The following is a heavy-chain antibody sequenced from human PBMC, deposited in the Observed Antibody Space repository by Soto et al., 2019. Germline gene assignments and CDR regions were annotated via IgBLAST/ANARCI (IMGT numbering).Heavy chain of an antibody. D-gene: IGHD2-2*03. V-gene: IGHV3-23*01. Sequence: EVQLLESGGGLVQPGGSLRLSCAASGFTFSSYAMSWVRQAPGKGLEWVSAISGSGGRTYYAGSVKGRFTISRDDSKNTLYLQMNSLRAEDTAVYYCASPFSPLRWIGYWGQGTLVTVSS. J-gene: IGHJ4*02. CDR1: GFTFSSYA. CDR3: ASPFSPLRWIGY. CDR2: ISGSGGRT.